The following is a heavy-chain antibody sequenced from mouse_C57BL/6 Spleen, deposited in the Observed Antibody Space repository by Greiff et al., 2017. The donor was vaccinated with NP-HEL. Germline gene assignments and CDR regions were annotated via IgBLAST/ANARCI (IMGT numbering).Heavy chain of an antibody. Sequence: VHVKQSGPELVKPGASVKMSCKASGYTFTDYNMHWVKQSHGKSLEWIGYINPNNGGTSYNQKFKGKATLTVNKSSSTAYMELRSLTSEDSAVYYCARLLKDWYFDVWGTGTTVTVSS. CDR3: ARLLKDWYFDV. CDR1: GYTFTDYN. V-gene: IGHV1-22*01. D-gene: IGHD2-1*01. CDR2: INPNNGGT. J-gene: IGHJ1*03.